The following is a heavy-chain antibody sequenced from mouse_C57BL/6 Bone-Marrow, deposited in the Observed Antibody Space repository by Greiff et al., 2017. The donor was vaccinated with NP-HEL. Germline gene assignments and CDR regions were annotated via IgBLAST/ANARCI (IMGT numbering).Heavy chain of an antibody. V-gene: IGHV5-6*01. CDR2: ISSGGSYT. CDR3: AREGPYGDYAMDY. CDR1: GFTFSSYG. D-gene: IGHD1-1*01. J-gene: IGHJ4*01. Sequence: EVKLMESGGDLVKPGGSLKLSCAASGFTFSSYGMSWVRQTPDKRLEWVATISSGGSYTYYPDSVKGRITISRDNAKNTLYLQMSSLKSEDTAMYYCAREGPYGDYAMDYWGQGTSVTVSS.